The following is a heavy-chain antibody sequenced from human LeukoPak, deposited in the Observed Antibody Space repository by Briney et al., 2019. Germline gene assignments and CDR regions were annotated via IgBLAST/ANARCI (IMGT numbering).Heavy chain of an antibody. J-gene: IGHJ4*02. D-gene: IGHD5-12*01. V-gene: IGHV3-7*01. CDR3: ARGPSGYHNT. CDR2: IKQDGSEK. Sequence: GGSLRLSCAASGFTFSSSWMSWVRQAPGKGLEWVANIKQDGSEKYYVASVKGRFTIPRDNAKNSLYLQMNSLRAEDTAVYYCARGPSGYHNTGGQGTLVTVSS. CDR1: GFTFSSSW.